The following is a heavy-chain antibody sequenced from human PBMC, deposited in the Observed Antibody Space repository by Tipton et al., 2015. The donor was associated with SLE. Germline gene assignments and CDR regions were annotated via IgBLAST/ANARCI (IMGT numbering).Heavy chain of an antibody. V-gene: IGHV4-59*11. CDR3: ARAGKSSSWYYPGAFDI. Sequence: TLSLTCSVSGGSIRSHYWSWIRQPPGKGLEWIGYIYHGGSTYYNPSLKSRVTISVDRSKNQFSLKLSSVTAADTAVYYCARAGKSSSWYYPGAFDIWGQGTMVTVSS. D-gene: IGHD6-13*01. J-gene: IGHJ3*02. CDR1: GGSIRSHY. CDR2: IYHGGST.